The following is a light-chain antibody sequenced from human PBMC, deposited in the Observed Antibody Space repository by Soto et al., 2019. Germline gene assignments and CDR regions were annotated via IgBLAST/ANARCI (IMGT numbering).Light chain of an antibody. CDR2: DNN. V-gene: IGLV1-51*01. CDR3: GTWDSSLSAAVV. CDR1: SSNIGNNY. Sequence: QSVLTRPPSVSAAPGQKVTISCSGSSSNIGNNYVSWYQQLPGTAPKLLIYDNNKRPSGIPDRFSGSKSGTSATLGITGLQTGDEADYYCGTWDSSLSAAVVFGGVTKLTVL. J-gene: IGLJ2*01.